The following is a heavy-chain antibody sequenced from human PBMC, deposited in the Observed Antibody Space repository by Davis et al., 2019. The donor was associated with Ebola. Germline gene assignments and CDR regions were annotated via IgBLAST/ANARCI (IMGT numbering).Heavy chain of an antibody. CDR3: ARGRQLRFSY. CDR1: GFIFGDYG. V-gene: IGHV3-20*04. D-gene: IGHD3-3*01. J-gene: IGHJ4*02. Sequence: GESLKISCAASGFIFGDYGMSWVRQAPGKGLEWGSGIDWNGGSIGYIDSVKGRFTISRDNAKNALYLQMNSLRVEDTALYYCARGRQLRFSYWGQGTLVTVSS. CDR2: IDWNGGSI.